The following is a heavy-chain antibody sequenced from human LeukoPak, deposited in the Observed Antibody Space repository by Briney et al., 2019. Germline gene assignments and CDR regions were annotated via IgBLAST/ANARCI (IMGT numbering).Heavy chain of an antibody. CDR1: GGSVSSGSYY. J-gene: IGHJ5*02. Sequence: SETLSLTCTVSGGSVSSGSYYWSWIRQPPGKGLEWIGYIYYSGSTNYNPSLKSRVTISVDTSKNQFSLKLSSVTAADTAVYYCARVFTRSKPRLRFDPWGQGTLVTVSS. CDR3: ARVFTRSKPRLRFDP. CDR2: IYYSGST. D-gene: IGHD2-15*01. V-gene: IGHV4-61*01.